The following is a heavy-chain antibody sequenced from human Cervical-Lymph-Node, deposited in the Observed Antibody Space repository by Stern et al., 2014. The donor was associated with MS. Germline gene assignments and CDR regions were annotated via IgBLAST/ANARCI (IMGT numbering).Heavy chain of an antibody. CDR2: IYYAGAT. Sequence: QVQLQESGPGLVKPSETLSLTCTASADSISSSSYYWGWIRQPPGKGLEWIGSIYYAGATYYNPSLESRVTISVDTSKNQFSLEVNFVTTADTAVYYCARLNPILADYYALDVWGQGITVTVSS. CDR1: ADSISSSSYY. V-gene: IGHV4-39*01. CDR3: ARLNPILADYYALDV. J-gene: IGHJ6*02. D-gene: IGHD2-15*01.